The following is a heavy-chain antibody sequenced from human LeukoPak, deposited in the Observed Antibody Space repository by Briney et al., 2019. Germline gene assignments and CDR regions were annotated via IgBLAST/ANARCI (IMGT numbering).Heavy chain of an antibody. CDR2: INHSGST. CDR1: GGSFSGYY. Sequence: SETLSLTCAVYGGSFSGYYWSRIRQPPGKGLEWIGEINHSGSTNYNPSLKSRVTISVDTSKNQFSLKLSSVTAADTAVYYCARAGPGRINWFDPWGQGTLVTVSS. V-gene: IGHV4-34*01. D-gene: IGHD1-14*01. CDR3: ARAGPGRINWFDP. J-gene: IGHJ5*02.